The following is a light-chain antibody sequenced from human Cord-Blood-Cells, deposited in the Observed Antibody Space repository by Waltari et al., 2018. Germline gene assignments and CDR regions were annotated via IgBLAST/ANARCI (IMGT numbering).Light chain of an antibody. CDR1: SSNIGSNT. Sequence: QSVLTQPPSSSGTPVQGVTISCSGSSSNIGSNTVNWYQQLPGTAPNLLIYRNNQRPSGVPDRYSGSESGTSASRAISRLQSEDEADYYCAAWDDSLNCVFDGGTKLTVL. CDR3: AAWDDSLNCV. CDR2: RNN. J-gene: IGLJ2*01. V-gene: IGLV1-44*01.